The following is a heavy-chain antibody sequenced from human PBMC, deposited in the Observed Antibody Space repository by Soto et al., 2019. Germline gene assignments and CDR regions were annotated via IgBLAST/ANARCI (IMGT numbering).Heavy chain of an antibody. CDR2: IIPIFGTA. Sequence: GASVKVSCKASGGTFSSYAISWVRQAPGQGLEWMGGIIPIFGTANYAQKFQGRVTITADESTSTAYMELSSLRSEDTAVYYCARYTVVTPVRYFDYWGQGTLVTVSS. CDR1: GGTFSSYA. CDR3: ARYTVVTPVRYFDY. V-gene: IGHV1-69*13. D-gene: IGHD2-21*02. J-gene: IGHJ4*02.